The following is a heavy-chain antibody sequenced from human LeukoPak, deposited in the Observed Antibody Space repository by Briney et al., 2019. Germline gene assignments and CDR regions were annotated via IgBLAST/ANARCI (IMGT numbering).Heavy chain of an antibody. V-gene: IGHV4-59*01. CDR3: ARGAPLTVGASRAFDI. Sequence: SGTLSLTCAVSGGSIGSSYWSWIRQPPGKGLEWIGYIYHSGSINYNPSLKSRVTISLDTSKSQFSLKLSSLTAADTAVYYCARGAPLTVGASRAFDIWGQGTMVTVSS. CDR1: GGSIGSSY. J-gene: IGHJ3*02. CDR2: IYHSGSI. D-gene: IGHD1-26*01.